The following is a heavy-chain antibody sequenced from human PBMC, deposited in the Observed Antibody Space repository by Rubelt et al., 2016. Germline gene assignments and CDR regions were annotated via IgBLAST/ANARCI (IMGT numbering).Heavy chain of an antibody. D-gene: IGHD5-18*01. Sequence: QLQLQESGPGLVKPSETLSLTCTVSGDSISISTYFWGWIRQPPGKGLEWIANVCYSGSTNYNPSLKSRVTISVDTSKNEFSLRLGSVTAADTAVYDWARGGGYSYGQGWCDPWGQGTLVTVSS. CDR3: ARGGGYSYGQGWCDP. CDR1: GDSISISTYF. CDR2: VCYSGST. V-gene: IGHV4-39*07. J-gene: IGHJ5*02.